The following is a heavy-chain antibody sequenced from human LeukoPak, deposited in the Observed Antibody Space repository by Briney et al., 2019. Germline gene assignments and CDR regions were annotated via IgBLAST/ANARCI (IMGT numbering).Heavy chain of an antibody. Sequence: GGSLRLSCEGSGFTFKNFGMRWIRQAPGKGLEWVSEVSGSGRITDYADSVRGRFAISRDNSKNALYLQMNNLGVEDTAIYYCAKRRPTGNYFDYWGQGTLVTVSA. CDR3: AKRRPTGNYFDY. J-gene: IGHJ4*02. CDR1: GFTFKNFG. D-gene: IGHD2-8*02. CDR2: VSGSGRIT. V-gene: IGHV3-23*01.